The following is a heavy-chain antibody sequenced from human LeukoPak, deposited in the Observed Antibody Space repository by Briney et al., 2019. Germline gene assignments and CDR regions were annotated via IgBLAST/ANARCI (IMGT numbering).Heavy chain of an antibody. CDR3: AMRSEGVYWYFDL. CDR1: GFTFSSYW. CDR2: INTDGSST. Sequence: GGSLRLSCAASGFTFSSYWMHWVRQAPGKGLVWVSRINTDGSSTSYADSVKGRFTISRDNAKNTLYLQMNSLRLEDTAVYYCAMRSEGVYWYFDLWGRGTLVTVSS. V-gene: IGHV3-74*01. D-gene: IGHD3-16*01. J-gene: IGHJ2*01.